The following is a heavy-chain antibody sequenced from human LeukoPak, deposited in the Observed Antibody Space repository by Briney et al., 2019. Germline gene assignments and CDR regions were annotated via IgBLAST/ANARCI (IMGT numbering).Heavy chain of an antibody. CDR1: GYTFTSYG. V-gene: IGHV1-18*04. J-gene: IGHJ4*02. D-gene: IGHD3-10*01. CDR3: ARDRPRWGSGSYNGEI. CDR2: ISAYNGNT. Sequence: VASVKVSCKASGYTFTSYGISWVRQAPGQGLEWMGWISAYNGNTNYAQKLQGRVTMTTDTSTSTACMELRSLRSDDTAVYYCARDRPRWGSGSYNGEIWGQGTLVTVSS.